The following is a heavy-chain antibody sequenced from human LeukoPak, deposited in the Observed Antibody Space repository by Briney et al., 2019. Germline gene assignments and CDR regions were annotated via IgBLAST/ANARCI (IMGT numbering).Heavy chain of an antibody. CDR2: IWYDGSNK. CDR1: GFTFSSYG. Sequence: GRSLRLSCAASGFTFSSYGMHWVRQAPGKGLEWVAVIWYDGSNKYYADSVKGRFTISRDNSKNTLYLQMNSLRAEDTAVYYCARDPAFYDSSGYYDYWGQGTLVTASS. J-gene: IGHJ4*02. V-gene: IGHV3-33*01. CDR3: ARDPAFYDSSGYYDY. D-gene: IGHD3-22*01.